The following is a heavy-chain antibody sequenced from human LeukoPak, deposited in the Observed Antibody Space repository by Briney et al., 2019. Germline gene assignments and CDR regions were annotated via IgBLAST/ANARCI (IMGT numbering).Heavy chain of an antibody. CDR2: IYYSGST. CDR3: ARVLWGSSSWYLDY. V-gene: IGHV4-39*01. CDR1: GGSISSSSYY. D-gene: IGHD6-13*01. J-gene: IGHJ4*02. Sequence: SETLSLTCTVSGGSISSSSYYWGWIRQPPGKGLEWIGSIYYSGSTYDNPPLKSRVTISVDTSKNQFSLKLSSVTAADTAVYYCARVLWGSSSWYLDYWGQGTLVTVSS.